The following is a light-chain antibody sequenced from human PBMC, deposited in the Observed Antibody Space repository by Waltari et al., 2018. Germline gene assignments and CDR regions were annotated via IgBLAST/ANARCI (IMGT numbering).Light chain of an antibody. V-gene: IGLV2-23*02. CDR3: CSYGSGSTYVV. J-gene: IGLJ2*01. CDR1: TTDGYTY. Sequence: QSALAQPASVSGSPGQSITFSCTGITTDGYTYVSWYQQHPTKVPRFIIYDVNKRPPGISNRFSGSKSSDTASLTISGLQADDEGDYYCCSYGSGSTYVVFGGGTKLTVL. CDR2: DVN.